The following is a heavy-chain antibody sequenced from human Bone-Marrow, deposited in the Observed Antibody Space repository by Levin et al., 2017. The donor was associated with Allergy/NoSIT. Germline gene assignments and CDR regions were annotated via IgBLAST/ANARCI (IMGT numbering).Heavy chain of an antibody. CDR3: ARGLLFDY. CDR2: INAGNGNT. J-gene: IGHJ4*02. D-gene: IGHD3-10*01. Sequence: GGSLRLSCKASGYTFTSYAMHWVRQAPGQRLEWMGWINAGNGNTKYSQKFQGRVTITRDTSASTAYMELSSLRSEDTAVYYCARGLLFDYWGQGTLVTVSS. CDR1: GYTFTSYA. V-gene: IGHV1-3*01.